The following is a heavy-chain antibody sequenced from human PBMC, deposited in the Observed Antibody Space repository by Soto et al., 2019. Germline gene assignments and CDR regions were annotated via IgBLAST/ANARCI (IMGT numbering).Heavy chain of an antibody. CDR3: ARLTLYGSGSHRTFAY. J-gene: IGHJ4*02. CDR2: MNPNSGNT. D-gene: IGHD3-10*01. V-gene: IGHV1-8*01. CDR1: GYTFTSYD. Sequence: ASVKVSCKASGYTFTSYDINWVRQATGQGLEWMGWMNPNSGNTGYAQKFQGRVTMTRNTSISTAYMKLSSLRSEDTAVYYCARLTLYGSGSHRTFAYWGQGSLVTLSS.